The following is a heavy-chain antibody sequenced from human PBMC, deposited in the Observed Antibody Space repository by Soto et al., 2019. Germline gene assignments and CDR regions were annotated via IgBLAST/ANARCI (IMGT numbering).Heavy chain of an antibody. Sequence: GESLKISCKGSGYSFTSYWIAWVRQMPGKGLEWMGIIYPGDPNTRYSPSFQGQVTISADKSISTAYLQWSSLKASDTAMYYCARHDTAMGNLIDYWGQGTLVTVSS. D-gene: IGHD5-18*01. CDR2: IYPGDPNT. CDR1: GYSFTSYW. CDR3: ARHDTAMGNLIDY. J-gene: IGHJ4*02. V-gene: IGHV5-51*01.